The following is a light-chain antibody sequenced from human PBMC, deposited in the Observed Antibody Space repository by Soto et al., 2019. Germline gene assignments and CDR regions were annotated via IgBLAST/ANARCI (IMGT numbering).Light chain of an antibody. CDR3: QQSYSTPIT. CDR1: QSINSY. J-gene: IGKJ5*01. Sequence: DIQMTQSPSSLSASVGDRVTITCRASQSINSYLNWYQQKPWKAPKLLIYGASSLQSGVPSRFSGSGSGTDFTLTISSLQPEDFATYYCQQSYSTPITFGQGTRLEIK. CDR2: GAS. V-gene: IGKV1-39*01.